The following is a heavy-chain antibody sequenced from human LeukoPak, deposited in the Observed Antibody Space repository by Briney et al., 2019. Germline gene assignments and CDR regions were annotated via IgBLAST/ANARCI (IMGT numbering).Heavy chain of an antibody. Sequence: SETLSLTCTVSGGLISRIEYYWSWIRQSPVKGLEWFGHIYHTGTTLYSPHLNNRLTVSVDSSRNQFSLTLNSVTAADTAVYYCASVSVWELATHPGGSFDYWGRGILVTVSS. CDR3: ASVSVWELATHPGGSFDY. CDR1: GGLISRIEYY. J-gene: IGHJ4*02. V-gene: IGHV4-30-4*01. D-gene: IGHD1-26*01. CDR2: IYHTGTT.